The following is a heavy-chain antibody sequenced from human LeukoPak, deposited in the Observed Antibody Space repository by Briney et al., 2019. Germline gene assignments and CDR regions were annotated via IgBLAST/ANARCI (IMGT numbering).Heavy chain of an antibody. CDR2: INHSGST. CDR3: ARSLAGGMDV. Sequence: SETLSLTCAVYGGSFSGYYWSWIRQPPGKGLEWIGEINHSGSTNYNPSLKSRVTISVDTSKNQFSLKLSSVTAADTAVYYCARSLAGGMDVWGQGTTVTVSS. CDR1: GGSFSGYY. J-gene: IGHJ6*02. V-gene: IGHV4-34*09.